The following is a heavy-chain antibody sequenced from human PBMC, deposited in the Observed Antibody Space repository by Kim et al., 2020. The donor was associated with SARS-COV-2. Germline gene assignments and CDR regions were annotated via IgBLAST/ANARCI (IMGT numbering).Heavy chain of an antibody. CDR3: ARDSTAAPDYYYYGMDV. V-gene: IGHV3-11*04. D-gene: IGHD6-13*01. J-gene: IGHJ6*02. Sequence: VKGRSTISRDNAKNSLYLQMNSRRAEDTAVYYCARDSTAAPDYYYYGMDVWGQGTTVTVSS.